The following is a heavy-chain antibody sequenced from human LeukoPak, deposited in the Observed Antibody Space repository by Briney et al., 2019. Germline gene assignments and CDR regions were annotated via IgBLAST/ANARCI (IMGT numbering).Heavy chain of an antibody. Sequence: GGSLRLSCAASGFTFSSYSMTWVRQAPGKGLEWVSSISSSSSYIYYADSVKGRFTISRDNAKNSLYLQMNSLRAEDTAVYYCARELYGSGSYSDYWGQGTLVTVSS. D-gene: IGHD3-10*01. CDR2: ISSSSSYI. CDR1: GFTFSSYS. V-gene: IGHV3-21*01. CDR3: ARELYGSGSYSDY. J-gene: IGHJ4*02.